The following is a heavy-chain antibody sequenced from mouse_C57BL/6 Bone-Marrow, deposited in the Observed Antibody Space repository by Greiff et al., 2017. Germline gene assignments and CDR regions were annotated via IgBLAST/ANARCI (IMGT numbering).Heavy chain of an antibody. CDR1: GYSITSDY. CDR3: ARLGRGFYFDY. D-gene: IGHD4-1*01. Sequence: EVKLQESGPGLAKPSQTLSLTCSVTGYSITSDYWHWIRKFPGNKLEYMGYISYSGSTYYNPSLKSRISITRDTSKNQYYLQWNSVTTEDTATYYCARLGRGFYFDYWGQGTTLTVSS. J-gene: IGHJ2*01. CDR2: ISYSGST. V-gene: IGHV3-8*01.